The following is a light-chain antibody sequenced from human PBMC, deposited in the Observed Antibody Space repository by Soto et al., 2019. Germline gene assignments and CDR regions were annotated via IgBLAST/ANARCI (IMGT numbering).Light chain of an antibody. CDR2: DAS. Sequence: EIVLTQSPATQSLSPGERATLSGRASQSVGNYLVWYQQKPGQAPRLLVYDASKRATGIPARFSGSGSGTDFTLTISSLEPEDFALYYCQQLSNWPRTFGQGTKVEIK. J-gene: IGKJ1*01. CDR3: QQLSNWPRT. CDR1: QSVGNY. V-gene: IGKV3-11*01.